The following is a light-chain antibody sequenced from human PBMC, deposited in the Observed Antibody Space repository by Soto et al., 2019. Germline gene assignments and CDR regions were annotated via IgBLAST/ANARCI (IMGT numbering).Light chain of an antibody. J-gene: IGLJ3*02. V-gene: IGLV1-51*01. CDR3: GSWDDILSAVL. CDR2: DNG. Sequence: QSVLTQSPSVSAAPGQQVTISCSGSSSNIENNFVSWYQQVPGTAPKLLIYDNGKRSSGIPDRFSGSKSGASATLGINGLQPGDEADYYCGSWDDILSAVLFGGGTKLTVL. CDR1: SSNIENNF.